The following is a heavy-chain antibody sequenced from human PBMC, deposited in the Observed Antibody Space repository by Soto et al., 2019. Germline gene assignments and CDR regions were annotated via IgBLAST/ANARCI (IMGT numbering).Heavy chain of an antibody. J-gene: IGHJ4*02. CDR2: IIPILGIA. Sequence: QVQLVQSGAEVKKPGSSVKVSCKASGGTFSSYTISWVRQAPGQGLEWMGRIIPILGIANYAQKFQGRVTITADKSTSTGYMELSSLRSEDTAVYYCASGTESGLRILGIGRYFDYWGQGTLVTVSS. CDR3: ASGTESGLRILGIGRYFDY. D-gene: IGHD3-16*01. CDR1: GGTFSSYT. V-gene: IGHV1-69*02.